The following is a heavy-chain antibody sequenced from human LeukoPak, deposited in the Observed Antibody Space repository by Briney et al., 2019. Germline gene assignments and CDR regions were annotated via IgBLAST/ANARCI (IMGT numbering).Heavy chain of an antibody. D-gene: IGHD6-13*01. CDR3: ARDDRYSSSWFSFDY. V-gene: IGHV4-59*01. J-gene: IGHJ4*02. Sequence: SETLSLTCTVSGGSISSYYWSWIRQPPGKGLEWIGYIYYSGSTNYNPSLKSRVTISVDTSKNQFSLKLSSVTAADTAVYYRARDDRYSSSWFSFDYWGQGTLVTVSS. CDR1: GGSISSYY. CDR2: IYYSGST.